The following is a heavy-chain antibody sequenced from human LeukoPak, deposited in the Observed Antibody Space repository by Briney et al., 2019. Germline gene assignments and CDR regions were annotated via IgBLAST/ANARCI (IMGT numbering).Heavy chain of an antibody. Sequence: SVKVSCKASGGTFSSYAISWVRQAPGQGLEWMGGIIPIFGTANYAQKFQGRVTITTDESTSTAYMELSSLRSEDTAVYYCARDEQFKYSSGWLYYWGQGTLVTVSS. D-gene: IGHD6-19*01. CDR2: IIPIFGTA. CDR1: GGTFSSYA. J-gene: IGHJ4*02. V-gene: IGHV1-69*05. CDR3: ARDEQFKYSSGWLYY.